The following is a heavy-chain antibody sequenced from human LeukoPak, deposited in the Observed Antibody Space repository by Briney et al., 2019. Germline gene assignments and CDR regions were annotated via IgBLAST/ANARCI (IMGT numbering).Heavy chain of an antibody. Sequence: PSETLPLTCTVSGGSISSYYWSWIRQPPGKGLEWIGYIYYSGSTNYNPSLKSRVTISVDTSKNQFSLKLSSVTAADTAVYYCARAAAAGTRYNWFDPWGQGTLVTVSS. CDR3: ARAAAAGTRYNWFDP. CDR2: IYYSGST. D-gene: IGHD6-13*01. J-gene: IGHJ5*02. CDR1: GGSISSYY. V-gene: IGHV4-59*08.